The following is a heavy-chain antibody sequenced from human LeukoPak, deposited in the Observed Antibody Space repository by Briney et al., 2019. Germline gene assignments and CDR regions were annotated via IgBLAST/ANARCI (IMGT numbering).Heavy chain of an antibody. J-gene: IGHJ4*02. CDR1: GFTFSRYS. D-gene: IGHD6-6*01. Sequence: PGGSLRLSCAASGFTFSRYSMHWVRQAPGKGLEYVSAISNNGGSTYYAKSVKGRLTISRDNSKNTLYLQMGSLRAEDMAVYYCARTSIAAREADYWGQGTLVTVPS. V-gene: IGHV3-64*01. CDR3: ARTSIAAREADY. CDR2: ISNNGGST.